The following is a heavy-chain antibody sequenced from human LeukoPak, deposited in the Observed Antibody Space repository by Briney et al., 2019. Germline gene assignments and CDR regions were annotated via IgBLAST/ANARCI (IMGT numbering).Heavy chain of an antibody. Sequence: PGGSLRLSCAAPGFTFSSYGMHWVRQAPGKGLEWVAVISYDGSNKYYADSVKGRFTISRDNSKNTLYLQINSLRAEDTAVYYCAKSVSGSNGNEAFDI. CDR3: AKSVSGSNGNEAFDI. CDR2: ISYDGSNK. CDR1: GFTFSSYG. V-gene: IGHV3-30*18. D-gene: IGHD1-26*01. J-gene: IGHJ3*02.